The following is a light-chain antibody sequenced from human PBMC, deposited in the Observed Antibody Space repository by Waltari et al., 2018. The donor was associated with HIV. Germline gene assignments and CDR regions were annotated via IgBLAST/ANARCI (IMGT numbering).Light chain of an antibody. CDR3: QQYGSSSWT. J-gene: IGKJ1*01. CDR1: QSVSSSN. CDR2: GAS. Sequence: EIVLTQSPGTLSLSPGERATLSCRASQSVSSSNLAWYQQKPGQAPRLLIYGASSRATCIPDRFSGSGSGTDFTLTISRLEPEDFAVYYCQQYGSSSWTFGQGTKVEIK. V-gene: IGKV3-20*01.